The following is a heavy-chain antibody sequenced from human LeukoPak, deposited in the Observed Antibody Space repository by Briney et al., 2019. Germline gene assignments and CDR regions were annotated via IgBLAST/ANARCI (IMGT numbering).Heavy chain of an antibody. V-gene: IGHV3-48*02. CDR2: ITGSSSTI. Sequence: PGGSLRLSCAASGFTFSIYSMNWVRQAPGKGLEWVSYITGSSSTIYYADSVKGRFAISRDNAKNSLYLQMNSLRDEDTAVYYCASSKGPVDYWGQGTLVTVSS. CDR1: GFTFSIYS. D-gene: IGHD3-3*02. J-gene: IGHJ4*02. CDR3: ASSKGPVDY.